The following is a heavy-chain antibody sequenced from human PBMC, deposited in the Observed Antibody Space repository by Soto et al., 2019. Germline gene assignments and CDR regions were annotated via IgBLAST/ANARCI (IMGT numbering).Heavy chain of an antibody. CDR1: GYTFTSYG. CDR2: ISAYNGNT. CDR3: ARDFIYCSSTSCYIQHNWFDT. V-gene: IGHV1-18*01. Sequence: GASVKVSCKASGYTFTSYGISWVRQAPGQGLEWMGWISAYNGNTNYAQKLQGRVTMTTDTSTSTAYMELRSLRSDDTAVYYCARDFIYCSSTSCYIQHNWFDTWGQGTLVTVSS. D-gene: IGHD2-2*02. J-gene: IGHJ5*02.